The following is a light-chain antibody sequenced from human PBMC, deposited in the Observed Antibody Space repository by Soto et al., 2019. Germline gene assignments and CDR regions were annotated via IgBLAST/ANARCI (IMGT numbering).Light chain of an antibody. CDR2: EVS. Sequence: QSVLTQPASVSESPGQSITISCTGTSSDVGSYNLVSWYQQHPGKVPKLVIYEVSNRPSGVSARFSGSKSGNTASLTISWLQVEDEADYYCCSKSGGTSVIFGGGTKVTVL. J-gene: IGLJ2*01. V-gene: IGLV2-23*02. CDR3: CSKSGGTSVI. CDR1: SSDVGSYNL.